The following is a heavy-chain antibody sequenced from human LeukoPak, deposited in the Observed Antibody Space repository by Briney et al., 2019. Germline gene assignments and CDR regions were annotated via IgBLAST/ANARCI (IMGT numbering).Heavy chain of an antibody. J-gene: IGHJ4*02. CDR1: GFTFSSYA. V-gene: IGHV3-30-3*01. CDR3: ARGPRSFDY. CDR2: ISYDGSNK. Sequence: GGSLRLSCAASGFTFSSYAMHWVRQAPGKGLEWVAVISYDGSNKYYADSVKGRFTISRDNSKNTLYLQMNSPRAEDTAVYYCARGPRSFDYWGQGTLVTVSS.